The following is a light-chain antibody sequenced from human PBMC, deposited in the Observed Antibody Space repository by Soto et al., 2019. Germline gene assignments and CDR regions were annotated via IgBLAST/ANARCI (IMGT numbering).Light chain of an antibody. V-gene: IGLV2-23*01. Sequence: QSVLTQPASVSGSPGQSITISCTGTSSTVGGFNVVSWYQQHPGKAPKVIIYEGIKRPSGISNRFSGSNSGSTASLTISGLPAEDEADYYCCSYVGATTYVFGTGTKVPVL. CDR3: CSYVGATTYV. CDR1: SSTVGGFNV. J-gene: IGLJ1*01. CDR2: EGI.